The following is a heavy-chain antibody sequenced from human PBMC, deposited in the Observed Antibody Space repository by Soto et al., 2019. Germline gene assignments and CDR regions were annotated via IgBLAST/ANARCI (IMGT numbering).Heavy chain of an antibody. CDR1: GFTFSSYW. V-gene: IGHV3-7*01. D-gene: IGHD3-16*02. CDR3: AREGVISRSNPSSPISRWGQQNRPNTKGIDY. CDR2: IKQDGSEK. Sequence: GGSLRLSCAASGFTFSSYWMSWVRQAPGKGLEWVANIKQDGSEKYYVDSVKGRFTISRDNAKNSLYLQMNSLRAEDTAVYYCAREGVISRSNPSSPISRWGQQNRPNTKGIDYWGQGTLVTVSS. J-gene: IGHJ4*02.